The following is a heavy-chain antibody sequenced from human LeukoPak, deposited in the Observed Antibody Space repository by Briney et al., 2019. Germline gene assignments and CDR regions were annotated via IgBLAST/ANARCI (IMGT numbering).Heavy chain of an antibody. CDR2: IWYDGSQK. CDR3: AKYCISSSGCGGSSHFYGMDV. CDR1: RFTFSNHG. D-gene: IGHD6-19*01. J-gene: IGHJ6*02. V-gene: IGHV3-33*06. Sequence: GGSLRLSCAASRFTFSNHGMHWVRQAPGKGLEWVAIIWYDGSQKYYADSVKGRFTISRDNSKNTLYLQMNSLRAEDTAVYYCAKYCISSSGCGGSSHFYGMDVWGQGTTVTVSS.